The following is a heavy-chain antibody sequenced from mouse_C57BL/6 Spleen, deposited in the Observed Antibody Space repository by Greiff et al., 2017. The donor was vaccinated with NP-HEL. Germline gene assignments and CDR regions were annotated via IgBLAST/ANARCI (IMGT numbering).Heavy chain of an antibody. J-gene: IGHJ4*01. D-gene: IGHD3-2*02. Sequence: VKLQQSGPELVKPGASVKISCKASGYAFSSSWMNWVKQRPGKGLEWIGRIYPGDGDTNYNGKFKGKATLTADKSSSTAYMQLSSLTSEDSAVYFCARSGTAQAYYAMDYWGQGTSVTVSS. CDR3: ARSGTAQAYYAMDY. CDR2: IYPGDGDT. CDR1: GYAFSSSW. V-gene: IGHV1-82*01.